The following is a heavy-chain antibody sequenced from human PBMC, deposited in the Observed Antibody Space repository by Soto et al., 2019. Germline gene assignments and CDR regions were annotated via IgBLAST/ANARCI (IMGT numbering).Heavy chain of an antibody. Sequence: SETLSLTCAVYGGSFSGYYLSWIRQPPGKGLEWMGEINHSGSTNYNPSLKSRVTISVDTSKNQFSLKLSSVTAADTAVYYCARGLRPSFYYCSSTSCYQGPWFDPWVQGTLVTVSS. CDR1: GGSFSGYY. CDR3: ARGLRPSFYYCSSTSCYQGPWFDP. V-gene: IGHV4-34*01. D-gene: IGHD2-2*01. J-gene: IGHJ5*02. CDR2: INHSGST.